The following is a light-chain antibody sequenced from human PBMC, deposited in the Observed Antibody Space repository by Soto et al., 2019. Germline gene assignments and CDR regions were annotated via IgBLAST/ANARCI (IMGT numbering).Light chain of an antibody. Sequence: QAVVTQEPSLTVSPGGTVTLTCGSSSGAVTSGHYPYWFQQRPGQAPTTLTSDTNCKHSWTPARFSDALLGGKAALTLSGAQPEDEADYYCLLSYRGARVFGGGTKLTVL. CDR2: DTN. CDR3: LLSYRGARV. V-gene: IGLV7-46*01. CDR1: SGAVTSGHY. J-gene: IGLJ2*01.